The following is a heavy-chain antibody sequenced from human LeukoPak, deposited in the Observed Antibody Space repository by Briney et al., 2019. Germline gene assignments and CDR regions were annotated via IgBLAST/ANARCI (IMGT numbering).Heavy chain of an antibody. CDR3: ARGDPTVNHYYYYYMDV. Sequence: GGSLRLSCAASGFTFSSYWMHWVRQAPGKGLVWVSRINSDGSSTSYADSVKGRFTISRDNAKNTLYLQMNSLRAEDTAVYYCARGDPTVNHYYYYYMDVWGKGTTVTVSS. J-gene: IGHJ6*03. CDR2: INSDGSST. D-gene: IGHD4-17*01. V-gene: IGHV3-74*01. CDR1: GFTFSSYW.